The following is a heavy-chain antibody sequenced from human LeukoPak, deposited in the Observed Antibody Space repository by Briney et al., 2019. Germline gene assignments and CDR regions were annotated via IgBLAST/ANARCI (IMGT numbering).Heavy chain of an antibody. V-gene: IGHV4-38-2*02. J-gene: IGHJ4*02. Sequence: PSETLSLTCTVSGYSISSGYFWGWMRQPPGKGLEWIGSIYQSETAHYNPSLKSRVTISVDKSKNQFSMKLTSVTAEDTAFYYCARDVGARLPGYWGQGILVTVSS. CDR1: GYSISSGYF. CDR3: ARDVGARLPGY. CDR2: IYQSETA. D-gene: IGHD6-6*01.